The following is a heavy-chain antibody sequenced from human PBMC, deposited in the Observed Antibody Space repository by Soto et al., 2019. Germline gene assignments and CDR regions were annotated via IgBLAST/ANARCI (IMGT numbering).Heavy chain of an antibody. CDR3: ARVRPGKNSYYGDYGYYFDY. CDR2: IIPIFGTA. D-gene: IGHD4-17*01. V-gene: IGHV1-69*01. Sequence: QVQLVQSGAEVKKPGSSVKVSCKASGGTFSSYAISWVRQAPGQGLEWMGGIIPIFGTANYAQKFQGRVTITADESTSTAYMELSSLRSEDTAVYYCARVRPGKNSYYGDYGYYFDYWGQGTLVTVSS. J-gene: IGHJ4*02. CDR1: GGTFSSYA.